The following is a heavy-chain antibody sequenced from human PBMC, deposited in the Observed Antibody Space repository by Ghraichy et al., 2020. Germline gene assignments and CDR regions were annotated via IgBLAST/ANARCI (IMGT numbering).Heavy chain of an antibody. Sequence: GESLNISCTTSGFTFSGYEMIWVRQAPGKGLEFVSYISISGTTTHYAGSVKGRFTISRDNAKNSVFLQMNSLRAEDTATYYCAREADSGGYRFDYWGQGTLVTVSS. CDR3: AREADSGGYRFDY. V-gene: IGHV3-48*03. CDR1: GFTFSGYE. J-gene: IGHJ4*02. CDR2: ISISGTTT. D-gene: IGHD3-22*01.